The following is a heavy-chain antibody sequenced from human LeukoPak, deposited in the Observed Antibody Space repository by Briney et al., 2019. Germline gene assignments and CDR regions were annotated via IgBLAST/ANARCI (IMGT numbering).Heavy chain of an antibody. V-gene: IGHV4-59*01. D-gene: IGHD3-9*01. CDR2: GST. CDR3: ARTITIGYYYYMDV. Sequence: PSETLSLTCTVSGGSISSYYWSWIRQPPGKGLEWIGYGSTNYNPSLKSRVTKSVDTSKNQFSLKLSSVTAADTAVYYCARTITIGYYYYMDVWGKGTTVTVSS. CDR1: GGSISSYY. J-gene: IGHJ6*03.